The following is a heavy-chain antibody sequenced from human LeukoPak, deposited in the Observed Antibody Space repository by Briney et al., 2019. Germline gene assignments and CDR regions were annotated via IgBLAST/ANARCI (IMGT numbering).Heavy chain of an antibody. CDR3: ARGLWDFWSGYHPGHGMDV. J-gene: IGHJ6*02. CDR1: GYTFTSYD. V-gene: IGHV1-8*01. Sequence: ASMKVSCKASGYTFTSYDINWVRQATGQGLEWMGWMNPNSGNTGYAQKFQGRVTMTRNTSISTAYMELSSLRSEDTAVYYCARGLWDFWSGYHPGHGMDVWGQGTTVTVSS. D-gene: IGHD3-3*01. CDR2: MNPNSGNT.